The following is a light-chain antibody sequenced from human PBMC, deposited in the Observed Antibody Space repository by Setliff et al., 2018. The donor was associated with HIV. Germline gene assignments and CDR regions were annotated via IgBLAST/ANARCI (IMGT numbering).Light chain of an antibody. CDR1: SRDIGAYKY. Sequence: QSVLPQPASISGSPGQSITISCTGTSRDIGAYKYVSWYQQHPGKAPKLLIYEVSDRPSGVSNRFSGSKSDNTASLTISGLQTEDEADYYCSSYTKTSTLLFGTGTKVTVL. V-gene: IGLV2-14*01. CDR3: SSYTKTSTLL. CDR2: EVS. J-gene: IGLJ1*01.